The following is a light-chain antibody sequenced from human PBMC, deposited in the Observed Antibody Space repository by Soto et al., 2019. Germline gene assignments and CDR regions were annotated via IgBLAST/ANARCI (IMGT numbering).Light chain of an antibody. CDR1: SSNIGAGYD. V-gene: IGLV1-40*01. CDR2: GNS. J-gene: IGLJ1*01. Sequence: QSVLTQPPSVSGAPGQRVTLSCTGSSSNIGAGYDVHWYQQLPGTAPKLLIYGNSNRPSGVPDRFSGSKSGTSASLAITGLQAEDEADDYCQSYDSSLSGNVFGTGTKLTVL. CDR3: QSYDSSLSGNV.